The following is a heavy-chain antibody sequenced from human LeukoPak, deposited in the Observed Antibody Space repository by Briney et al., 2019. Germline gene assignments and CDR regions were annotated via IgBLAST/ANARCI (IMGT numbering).Heavy chain of an antibody. CDR1: GYTFTSYV. D-gene: IGHD6-19*01. V-gene: IGHV1-18*01. J-gene: IGHJ4*02. Sequence: VKVSCKVSGYTFTSYVTSYVISWVRQAPGQGLQWVAWINPYNGDTGSALNLRDRVTMTTDTSTTTAYLELTSLTSDDTAVYYCARGPSGSYPEYFDFWGQGTLVTVSS. CDR3: ARGPSGSYPEYFDF. CDR2: INPYNGDT.